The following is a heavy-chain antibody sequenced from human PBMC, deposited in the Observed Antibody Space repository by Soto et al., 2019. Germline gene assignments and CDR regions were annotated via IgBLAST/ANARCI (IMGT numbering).Heavy chain of an antibody. CDR2: IIPIFGTA. V-gene: IGHV1-69*13. Sequence: SVKVSCKASGGTFSSYAISWVRQAPGQGLEWMGGIIPIFGTANYAQKFQGRVTITADESTSTAYMELSSLRSEDTAVYYCARVKENQLLSRAYYYYYGMAVWGQGTTVTVSS. D-gene: IGHD2-2*01. CDR1: GGTFSSYA. J-gene: IGHJ6*02. CDR3: ARVKENQLLSRAYYYYYGMAV.